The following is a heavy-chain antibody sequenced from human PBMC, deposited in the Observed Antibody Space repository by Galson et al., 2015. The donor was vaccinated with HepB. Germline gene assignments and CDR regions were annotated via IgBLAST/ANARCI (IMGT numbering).Heavy chain of an antibody. CDR1: VFTFSTYS. D-gene: IGHD1-14*01. CDR2: ISSSSSSI. V-gene: IGHV3-48*01. J-gene: IGHJ6*02. CDR3: AKDIHTGGMDV. Sequence: SLRLSCAASVFTFSTYSMNWVRQAPGKGLEWVSYISSSSSSIYYADSVKGRFTFSRDNAKNSLYLQMNSLRAEDTALYYCAKDIHTGGMDVWGQGTTATVSS.